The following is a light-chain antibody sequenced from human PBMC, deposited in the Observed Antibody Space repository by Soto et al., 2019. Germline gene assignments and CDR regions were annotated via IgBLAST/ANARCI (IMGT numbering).Light chain of an antibody. V-gene: IGKV1-39*01. Sequence: DIQMTQSPSSLSASVGDRVTITCRASQSISSYLNWYQQKPGKAPNLLIYAASTLQSGVPSRFSGSGSGTDFTLTIRSLQAEDFAPYYCQQSYTTPLTFGGGTKVQIK. CDR1: QSISSY. CDR2: AAS. J-gene: IGKJ4*01. CDR3: QQSYTTPLT.